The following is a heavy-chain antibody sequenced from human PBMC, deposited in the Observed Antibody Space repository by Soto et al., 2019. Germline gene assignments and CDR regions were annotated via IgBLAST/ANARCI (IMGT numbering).Heavy chain of an antibody. CDR3: AREPIKWEPRSDAFDI. D-gene: IGHD1-26*01. Sequence: QVQLVQSGAEVKKPGASVKVSCQASGYTFTSYGISWVRQAPGQGLEWMGWISAYNGNTNYAQKLQGRVTMTTDTSTSTASMELRSLRSDDTAVYYCAREPIKWEPRSDAFDIWGQGTMVTVSS. CDR2: ISAYNGNT. CDR1: GYTFTSYG. J-gene: IGHJ3*02. V-gene: IGHV1-18*04.